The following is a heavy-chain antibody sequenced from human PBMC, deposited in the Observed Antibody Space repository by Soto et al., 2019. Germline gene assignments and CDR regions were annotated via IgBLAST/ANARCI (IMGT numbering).Heavy chain of an antibody. Sequence: SETLSLTCTVSGTSISSYYWSWIRQPPGKGLEWIANTHYSGTTNYNPSLASRVTLSVDTSKNQFSLKMTSVTAADRAMYFCARYNSYAIDYWGRGTLVTVSS. CDR3: ARYNSYAIDY. CDR2: THYSGTT. J-gene: IGHJ4*02. D-gene: IGHD2-8*01. CDR1: GTSISSYY. V-gene: IGHV4-59*01.